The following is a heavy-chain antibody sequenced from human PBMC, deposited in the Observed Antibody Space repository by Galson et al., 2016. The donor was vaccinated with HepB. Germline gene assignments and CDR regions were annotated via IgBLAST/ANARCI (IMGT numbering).Heavy chain of an antibody. CDR1: GFTFSSYW. D-gene: IGHD3-10*01. CDR3: ARTRRDRYYYGSGTFTNAFDL. V-gene: IGHV3-48*04. CDR2: ISDSGHTI. Sequence: SLRLSCAASGFTFSSYWMSWVRQAPGKGLEWVSYISDSGHTIYYADSVRGRFTISRDNAKSSVNLQMNSLRAEDTAVYFCARTRRDRYYYGSGTFTNAFDLWGQGTVVSVSS. J-gene: IGHJ3*01.